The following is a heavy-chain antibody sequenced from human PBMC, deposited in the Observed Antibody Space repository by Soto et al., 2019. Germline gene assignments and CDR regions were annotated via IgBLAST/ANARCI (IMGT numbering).Heavy chain of an antibody. CDR2: INPDSGGT. CDR3: ARGEMATITGYCFVY. V-gene: IGHV1-2*02. Sequence: VQLVQSGAEVRKPGASVKVSCKASGYIFTGYYMHWVRQAPGQGLEWVGWINPDSGGTNSAQKFQGRVTMTRDTSISTAYMEVSSLRFDDTAVYYCARGEMATITGYCFVYWGQGTLVTVSS. CDR1: GYIFTGYY. J-gene: IGHJ4*02. D-gene: IGHD5-12*01.